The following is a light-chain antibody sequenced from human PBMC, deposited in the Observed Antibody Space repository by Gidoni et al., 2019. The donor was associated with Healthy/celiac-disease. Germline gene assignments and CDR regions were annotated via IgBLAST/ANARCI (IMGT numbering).Light chain of an antibody. CDR1: QSVSSSY. V-gene: IGKV3-20*01. CDR3: QQYGSSPKT. CDR2: GAS. Sequence: EMVLTQSPGTLSLSPGERATLSCRASQSVSSSYLAWYQQKPGQAPRLLIYGASSRATGIPDRFRGSGSGTDFTLTISRLEPEDFAVYYCQQYGSSPKTFGQGTKLEIK. J-gene: IGKJ2*01.